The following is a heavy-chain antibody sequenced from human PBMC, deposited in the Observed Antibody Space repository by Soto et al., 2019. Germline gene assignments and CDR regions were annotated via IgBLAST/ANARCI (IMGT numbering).Heavy chain of an antibody. CDR2: A. V-gene: IGHV1-69*02. J-gene: IGHJ3*01. CDR3: ARHGANPLSAFHAFDF. D-gene: IGHD4-17*01. Sequence: ANSAQKFQGRVTITADKSTTTAYRELRSLRSEDTAVYYCARHGANPLSAFHAFDFWGQGTMVTVSS.